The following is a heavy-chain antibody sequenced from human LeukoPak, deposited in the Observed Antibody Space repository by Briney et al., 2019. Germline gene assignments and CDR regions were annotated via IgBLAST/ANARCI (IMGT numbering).Heavy chain of an antibody. CDR1: GYTFTGYY. D-gene: IGHD3-9*01. CDR2: INPNSGGT. J-gene: IGHJ4*02. CDR3: ARSGVLRYFDWLLSYYFDY. V-gene: IGHV1-2*02. Sequence: ASVKVSCKASGYTFTGYYMHWVRQAPGQGLEWMGWINPNSGGTNYAQKFQGRVTMTRDTSISTAYMELSRLRSDDTAVYYCARSGVLRYFDWLLSYYFDYWGQGTLVTVPS.